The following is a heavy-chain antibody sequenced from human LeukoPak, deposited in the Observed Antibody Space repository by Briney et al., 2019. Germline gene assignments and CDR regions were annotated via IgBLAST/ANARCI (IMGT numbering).Heavy chain of an antibody. Sequence: GGSLRLSCAASGFTFSGYGMHWVRQAPGKGLEWVAVIWYDGSNKYYADSVKGRFTISRDNSKNTLYLQMNSLSAEDTAVYYCARDQDTSVVTATLPDYFDYWGQGTLVTVSS. D-gene: IGHD2-21*02. CDR2: IWYDGSNK. CDR3: ARDQDTSVVTATLPDYFDY. V-gene: IGHV3-33*01. CDR1: GFTFSGYG. J-gene: IGHJ4*02.